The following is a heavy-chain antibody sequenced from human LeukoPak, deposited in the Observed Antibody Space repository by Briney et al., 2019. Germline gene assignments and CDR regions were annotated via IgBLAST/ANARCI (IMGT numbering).Heavy chain of an antibody. Sequence: GGSLRLSCAASGFTFSSFEMNWVRQAPGKGLEWVSYIGISGSTKYYADSVKGRFTISRDNAKNSLYLQMNSLTAEDTAIYYCAREMGGYSCDYWGQGTLVTVSS. CDR2: IGISGSTK. D-gene: IGHD5-12*01. CDR3: AREMGGYSCDY. CDR1: GFTFSSFE. J-gene: IGHJ4*02. V-gene: IGHV3-48*03.